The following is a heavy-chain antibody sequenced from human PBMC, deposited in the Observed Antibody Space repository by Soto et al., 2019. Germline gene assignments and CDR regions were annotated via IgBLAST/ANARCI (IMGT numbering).Heavy chain of an antibody. V-gene: IGHV2-5*01. D-gene: IGHD6-13*01. CDR1: GFSLSTSGVG. J-gene: IGHJ4*01. Sequence: SGPTLVNPTQTLTLTCTFSGFSLSTSGVGVGWIRQPPGKALEWLALIYWNDDKRCSPSLKSRLTITKDTSKNQVVLTMTNMDLLNKAHFYGAQSRRSSGWYYLDNWGQEPWSPSPQ. CDR2: IYWNDDK. CDR3: AQSRRSSGWYYLDN.